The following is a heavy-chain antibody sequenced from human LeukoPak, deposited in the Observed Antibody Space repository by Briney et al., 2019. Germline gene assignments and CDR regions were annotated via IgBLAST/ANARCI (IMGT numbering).Heavy chain of an antibody. D-gene: IGHD6-19*01. J-gene: IGHJ5*02. CDR1: GGSISSSNW. CDR2: IYHSGSA. V-gene: IGHV4-4*02. CDR3: ARDRKQWLRGPFDH. Sequence: SGTLSLTCAVSGGSISSSNWWSWGRPPPGKGLEWIGEIYHSGSANYNPSLKSRVTISVDKSKNQFSLKLSSVTAADTAVYFCARDRKQWLRGPFDHWGQGTLVTVSS.